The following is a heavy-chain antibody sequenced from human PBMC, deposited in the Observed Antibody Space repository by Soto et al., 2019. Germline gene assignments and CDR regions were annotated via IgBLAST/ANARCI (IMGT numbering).Heavy chain of an antibody. CDR2: IYHGGST. D-gene: IGHD3-22*01. CDR1: GYSTSSGYY. Sequence: SETLSPTCAVSGYSTSSGYYWGWRRQPPGKGVEWSGSIYHGGSTYYNPSLNSRVTLSIDTTNNHVSLILNSVTAADTAVYYCARVGPWVPYYYDSSPYTFENWFDPWGQGTLVTVSS. CDR3: ARVGPWVPYYYDSSPYTFENWFDP. J-gene: IGHJ5*02. V-gene: IGHV4-38-2*01.